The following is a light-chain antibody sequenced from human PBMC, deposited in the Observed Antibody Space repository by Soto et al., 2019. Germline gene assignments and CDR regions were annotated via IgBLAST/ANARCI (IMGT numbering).Light chain of an antibody. CDR3: QQSYTTPWT. V-gene: IGKV1-39*01. J-gene: IGKJ1*01. Sequence: DIQMTQSPSSLSASVGDRVQITCRASQSISTFFSWYQQKSGCAPKLLIYAASRVQKGVPSRFSGNGSGTDFTLSISSLQPEDFATYYCQQSYTTPWTFGQGTRVETK. CDR1: QSISTF. CDR2: AAS.